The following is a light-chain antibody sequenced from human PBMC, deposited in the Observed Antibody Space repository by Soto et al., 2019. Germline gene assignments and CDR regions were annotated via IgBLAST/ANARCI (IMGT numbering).Light chain of an antibody. CDR1: SSDVGGYNY. J-gene: IGLJ3*02. V-gene: IGLV2-14*01. CDR2: EVS. CDR3: EAWDDSLNGPV. Sequence: QSALTQPASVSGSPGQSITISCTGTSSDVGGYNYVSWYQQHPGKAPKLMIYEVSNRPSGVPDRFSGSKSGTSASLAISGLQSEDEADYYCEAWDDSLNGPVFGGGTKLTVL.